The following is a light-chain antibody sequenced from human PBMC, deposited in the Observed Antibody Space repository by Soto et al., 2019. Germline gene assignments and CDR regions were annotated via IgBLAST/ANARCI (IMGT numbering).Light chain of an antibody. CDR3: SSYTSGSTVV. Sequence: QSALTQPASVSGSPGQSITISCTGTSSDIGGYKYVSWYQQHPGKAPKLMIYDGSNRPSGVSNRFSGSKSGNTASLTISGPQAEDEADYYCSSYTSGSTVVFGGGTKLTVL. CDR1: SSDIGGYKY. J-gene: IGLJ2*01. CDR2: DGS. V-gene: IGLV2-14*03.